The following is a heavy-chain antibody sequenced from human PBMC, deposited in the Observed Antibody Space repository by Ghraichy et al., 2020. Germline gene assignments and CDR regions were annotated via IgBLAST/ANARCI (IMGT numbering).Heavy chain of an antibody. J-gene: IGHJ4*02. D-gene: IGHD6-19*01. CDR3: ATGYSSVWSGF. V-gene: IGHV3-9*01. Sequence: SCAASGFTFDNYAMHWVRQAPGKGLEWVSGLSWNSGNIGYADSVKGRFTISRDNAKNSLYLQMNSLRAEDTALYYCATGYSSVWSGFWGQGTLVTVSS. CDR1: GFTFDNYA. CDR2: LSWNSGNI.